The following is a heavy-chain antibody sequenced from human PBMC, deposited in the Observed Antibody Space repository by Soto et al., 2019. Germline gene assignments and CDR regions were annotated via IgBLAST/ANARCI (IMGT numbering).Heavy chain of an antibody. V-gene: IGHV3-23*01. D-gene: IGHD6-19*01. Sequence: GGSLRLSCAASGFSFSGYAMNWVRQAPGKGLEWVSAISGSGGTTYYADSVKGRFTISRDNSKNTLYVQMNSLRAEDTAVYYCAKRSYSSEWPGCSFDNWGQGTLVTVSS. CDR3: AKRSYSSEWPGCSFDN. J-gene: IGHJ4*02. CDR2: ISGSGGTT. CDR1: GFSFSGYA.